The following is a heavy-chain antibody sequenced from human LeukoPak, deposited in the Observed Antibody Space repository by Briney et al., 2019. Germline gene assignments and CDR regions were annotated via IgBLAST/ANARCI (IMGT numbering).Heavy chain of an antibody. D-gene: IGHD2-21*01. CDR1: GFTFSSYS. CDR2: ISSSSTYI. J-gene: IGHJ3*02. CDR3: ARASDSASLAFDI. Sequence: GGSLRLSCAASGFTFSSYSMNRVRQAPGKGLEWVSSISSSSTYIYYADSVKGRFTISRDNAKNSLYLQMNSLRAEDTAVYYCARASDSASLAFDIWGQGTMVTVSS. V-gene: IGHV3-21*01.